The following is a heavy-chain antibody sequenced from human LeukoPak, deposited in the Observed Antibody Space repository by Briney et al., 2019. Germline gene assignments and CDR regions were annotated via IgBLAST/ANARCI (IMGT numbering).Heavy chain of an antibody. CDR1: GFTFSSYG. J-gene: IGHJ4*02. Sequence: PGGSLRLSCAASGFTFSSYGMHWVRQAPGKGLEWVAFIRYDGSNKYYADSVKGRFTISRDNAKNSLYLQMNSLRAEDTAVYYCARDPGPTYYYGSGSYYFHYWGQGTLVTVSS. V-gene: IGHV3-30*02. D-gene: IGHD3-10*01. CDR3: ARDPGPTYYYGSGSYYFHY. CDR2: IRYDGSNK.